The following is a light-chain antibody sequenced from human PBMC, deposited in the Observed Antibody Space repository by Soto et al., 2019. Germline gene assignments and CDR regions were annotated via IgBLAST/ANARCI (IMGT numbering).Light chain of an antibody. Sequence: QSVLTQPASVSGSPGQSITISCTGTSSDIGGYDYVSWYHKHPGKAPKLIIYEVGNRPSGISNRFSGSRSGYTASLTISGRRAEDAADYYCSSYTSGSTLLFGGGTKLTVL. J-gene: IGLJ2*01. CDR3: SSYTSGSTLL. CDR1: SSDIGGYDY. V-gene: IGLV2-14*01. CDR2: EVG.